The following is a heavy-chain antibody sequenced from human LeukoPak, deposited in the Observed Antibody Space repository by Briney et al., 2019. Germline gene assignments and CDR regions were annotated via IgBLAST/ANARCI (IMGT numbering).Heavy chain of an antibody. Sequence: GGSLRLSCAVSGFTFSTYAMSWVRQAPGKGLEWVSSISGSGDSTYYADSVKGRFTISRDNSRNTLYLQMNSLRAEDTALYYCARIPGGYYYAMDVWGQGTTVTVSS. V-gene: IGHV3-23*01. D-gene: IGHD3-16*01. CDR1: GFTFSTYA. J-gene: IGHJ6*02. CDR2: ISGSGDST. CDR3: ARIPGGYYYAMDV.